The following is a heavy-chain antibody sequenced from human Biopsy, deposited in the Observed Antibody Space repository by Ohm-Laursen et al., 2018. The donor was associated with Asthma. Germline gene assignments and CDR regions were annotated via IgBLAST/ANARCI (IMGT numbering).Heavy chain of an antibody. CDR2: ISVYNGNT. J-gene: IGHJ6*02. D-gene: IGHD3-10*01. CDR1: GYTFNSAG. Sequence: PSVKVSCKTSGYTFNSAGITWVRQAPGQGIEWMGWISVYNGNTKVAQKLQDRVTMITDTSTSTAYMELRSLRSADTAVYFCARAVDYSHYYGIDVWGQGTTVTVS. CDR3: ARAVDYSHYYGIDV. V-gene: IGHV1-18*01.